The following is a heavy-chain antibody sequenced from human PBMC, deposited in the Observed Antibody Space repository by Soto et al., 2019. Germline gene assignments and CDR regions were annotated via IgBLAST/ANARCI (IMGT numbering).Heavy chain of an antibody. CDR2: ISYDSTYK. Sequence: GSLRLSCAASGFPFRSYTVHWVRQAPGKGLEWLALISYDSTYKLYADSVRGRFTISRDNSENTLYLQMNSLRAGDTAVYYCTRDSPSIKYDFDSWGQGTLVTAPQ. CDR1: GFPFRSYT. CDR3: TRDSPSIKYDFDS. D-gene: IGHD1-20*01. J-gene: IGHJ4*02. V-gene: IGHV3-30-3*01.